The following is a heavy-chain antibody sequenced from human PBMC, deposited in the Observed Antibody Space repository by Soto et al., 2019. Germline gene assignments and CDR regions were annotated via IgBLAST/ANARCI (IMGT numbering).Heavy chain of an antibody. D-gene: IGHD2-15*01. CDR1: GFTFSRYN. J-gene: IGHJ4*02. CDR3: AGARCSSGQCDYFAY. V-gene: IGHV3-64*02. Sequence: EVQLVESGEGLVQPGGSLRLSCAASGFTFSRYNIHWIRQARGKGLEFVSAISRSGDSTYYAYSVKGRFTITRDNSKNTVWIQMGSLRAEDMAVYYCAGARCSSGQCDYFAYGGRGALVSVSS. CDR2: ISRSGDST.